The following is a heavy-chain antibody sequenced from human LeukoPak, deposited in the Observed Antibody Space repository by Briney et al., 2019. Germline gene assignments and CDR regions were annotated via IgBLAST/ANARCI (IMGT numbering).Heavy chain of an antibody. CDR1: GYTFTSYD. CDR2: MNPNSGNT. D-gene: IGHD4-11*01. V-gene: IGHV1-8*01. Sequence: ASVKVSCKASGYTFTSYDINWVRQATGQGLEWMGWMNPNSGNTGYAQKFQGRVTMTRNTSISTAYMELSSLRSEDTAVYYCARGGPTVRRPYNWFDPWGQETLVTVSS. J-gene: IGHJ5*02. CDR3: ARGGPTVRRPYNWFDP.